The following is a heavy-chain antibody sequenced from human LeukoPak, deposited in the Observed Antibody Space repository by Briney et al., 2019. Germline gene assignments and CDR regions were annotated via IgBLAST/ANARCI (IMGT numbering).Heavy chain of an antibody. CDR3: ARLWGDYPSDY. CDR2: IYYSGST. CDR1: GGSISSSSYY. Sequence: SETLSLTCTVSGGSISSSSYYWGWIRQPPGKGLEWIGSIYYSGSTYYNPSLKSRVTISVDTSKNQFSLKLSSVTAADTAVYYCARLWGDYPSDYWGQGTLVTVSS. V-gene: IGHV4-39*07. J-gene: IGHJ4*02. D-gene: IGHD4-17*01.